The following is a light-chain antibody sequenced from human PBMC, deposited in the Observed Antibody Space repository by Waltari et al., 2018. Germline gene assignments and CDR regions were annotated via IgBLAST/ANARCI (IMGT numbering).Light chain of an antibody. J-gene: IGKJ4*01. CDR3: QQRSSWFT. CDR2: DAS. V-gene: IGKV3-11*01. Sequence: EIVLTQSPGTLSLSPGESATLSCRASQSVDTYLAWYQKKPGQAPRLLIYDASTRATGIPARFSGSGSVTDFTLTISSLEPEDFAVYYCQQRSSWFTFGGGTKVEV. CDR1: QSVDTY.